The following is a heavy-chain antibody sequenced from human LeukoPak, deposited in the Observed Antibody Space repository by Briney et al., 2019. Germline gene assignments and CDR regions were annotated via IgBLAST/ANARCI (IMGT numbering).Heavy chain of an antibody. CDR2: INAGNGNT. J-gene: IGHJ4*02. Sequence: ASVKVSCKASGYTFTGYYMHWVRQAPGQRLEWMGWINAGNGNTKYSQKFQGRVTITRDTSASTAYMELSSLRSEDTAVYYCASQLAAAWYPFDYWGQGTLVTVSS. CDR3: ASQLAAAWYPFDY. CDR1: GYTFTGYY. D-gene: IGHD6-13*01. V-gene: IGHV1-3*01.